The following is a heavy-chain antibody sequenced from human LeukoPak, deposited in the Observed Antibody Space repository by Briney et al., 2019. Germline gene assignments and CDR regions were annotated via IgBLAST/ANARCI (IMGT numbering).Heavy chain of an antibody. CDR3: ASQAEWLRLDEGGGPAFY. D-gene: IGHD5-12*01. V-gene: IGHV1-69*06. CDR2: ITPIFGTA. J-gene: IGHJ4*02. Sequence: SVKVSCKASGGTFSSYAISWVRQAPGQGLEWMGGITPIFGTANYAQKFQGRVTITADKSTSTAYMELSSLRSEDTAVYYCASQAEWLRLDEGGGPAFYWGQGTLVTVSS. CDR1: GGTFSSYA.